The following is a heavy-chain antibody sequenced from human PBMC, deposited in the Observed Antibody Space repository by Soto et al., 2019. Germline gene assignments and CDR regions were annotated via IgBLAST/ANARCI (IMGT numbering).Heavy chain of an antibody. D-gene: IGHD3-22*01. CDR3: AGQFPFVGSVYHLTY. Sequence: PSETLSLTCTVSGGSISSSISYWGWIRQPPGKGLEWVGSIYYLGNTYYNPSLGGRVSISVDPSKNQFSLKLNSVTAADTAVFYCAGQFPFVGSVYHLTYLGKGPRVPVSP. J-gene: IGHJ4*02. V-gene: IGHV4-39*01. CDR1: GGSISSSISY. CDR2: IYYLGNT.